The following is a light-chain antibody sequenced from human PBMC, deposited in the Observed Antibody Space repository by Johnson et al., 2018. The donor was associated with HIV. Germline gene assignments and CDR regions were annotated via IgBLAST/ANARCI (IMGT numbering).Light chain of an antibody. CDR1: GSNIGDNY. Sequence: SVLTQPPSVSAAPGQKVTISCSGIGSNIGDNYVSWYQHLPGTAPRLLIYDDIKRPSGIPDRFSGSKSGTSATLGITGLQTGDEADYYCGTWDTSLSAGHVFGTGTKVTV. CDR2: DDI. V-gene: IGLV1-51*01. CDR3: GTWDTSLSAGHV. J-gene: IGLJ1*01.